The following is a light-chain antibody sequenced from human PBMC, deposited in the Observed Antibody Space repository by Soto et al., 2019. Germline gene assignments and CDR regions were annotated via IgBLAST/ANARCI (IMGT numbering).Light chain of an antibody. Sequence: QSALTQPASVSGTPGKSITISCTGTSSDVGSYNLVSWYQLRPVKAPKLIIFAGTRPPSGVSNRFSGSKSGNTASLTISGLQAEDEAEYYSCSYAGSRPYFFRTGTKLTVL. CDR2: AGT. V-gene: IGLV2-23*01. CDR3: CSYAGSRPYF. J-gene: IGLJ1*01. CDR1: SSDVGSYNL.